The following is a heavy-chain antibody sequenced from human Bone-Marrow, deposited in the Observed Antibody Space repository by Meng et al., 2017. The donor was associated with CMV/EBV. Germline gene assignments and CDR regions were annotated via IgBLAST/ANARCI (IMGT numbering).Heavy chain of an antibody. J-gene: IGHJ6*02. CDR3: AKAGGRELLYYSYGMDL. D-gene: IGHD2/OR15-2a*01. V-gene: IGHV3-30*02. Sequence: GESLKISCAASGFTFSTYGMHWVRQAPGKGLEWVTFIWFDGSNKFYADSVKGRFTISRDNSKNTLYLQMNSLRAEDTAVYYCAKAGGRELLYYSYGMDLWSQGTTVTVSS. CDR2: IWFDGSNK. CDR1: GFTFSTYG.